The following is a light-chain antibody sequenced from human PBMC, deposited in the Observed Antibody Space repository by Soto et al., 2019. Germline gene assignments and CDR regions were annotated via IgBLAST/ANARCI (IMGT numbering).Light chain of an antibody. CDR3: QQLNSFPLP. CDR2: GAS. Sequence: IQLTQSPSSLSASVGDRVTISCRASQGIANFLAWYQQKPGKAPKLLIYGASTLQSGVPSRFSGSGSGTDFTLTISILQPEDFATYYFQQLNSFPLPFGPGTKVDIK. J-gene: IGKJ3*01. CDR1: QGIANF. V-gene: IGKV1-9*01.